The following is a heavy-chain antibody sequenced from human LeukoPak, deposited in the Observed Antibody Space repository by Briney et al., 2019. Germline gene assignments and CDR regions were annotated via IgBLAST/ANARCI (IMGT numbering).Heavy chain of an antibody. CDR1: GGSISSGSYY. CDR2: IYYSGST. Sequence: SETLSLTCTVSGGSISSGSYYWSWIRQPAGKGLEWIGYIYYSGSTNYNPSLKSRVTISVDTSKNQFSLKLSSVTAADTAVYYCARANGLYNWNDGDWFDPWGQGTLVTVSS. V-gene: IGHV4-61*10. D-gene: IGHD1-20*01. CDR3: ARANGLYNWNDGDWFDP. J-gene: IGHJ5*02.